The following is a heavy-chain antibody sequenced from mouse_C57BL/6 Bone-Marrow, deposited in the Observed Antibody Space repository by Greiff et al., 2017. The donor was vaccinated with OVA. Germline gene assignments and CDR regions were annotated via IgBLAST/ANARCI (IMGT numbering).Heavy chain of an antibody. V-gene: IGHV2-2*01. J-gene: IGHJ1*03. CDR1: GFSLTSYG. CDR3: ARYRRYFDV. CDR2: IWSGGST. D-gene: IGHD2-12*01. Sequence: VKLMESGPGLVQPSQCLSITCTVSGFSLTSYGVHWVRQSPGKGLEWLGVIWSGGSTDYNAAFISRLSISKDNSKSQVFFKRNSLQADDTAIYYCARYRRYFDVWGTGTTVTVSS.